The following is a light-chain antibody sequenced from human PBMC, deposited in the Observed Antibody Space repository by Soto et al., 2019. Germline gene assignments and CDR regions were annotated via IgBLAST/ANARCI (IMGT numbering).Light chain of an antibody. CDR1: GSNIGEHA. Sequence: LPQPPSASGTPGQTVTISCSGSGSNIGEHAVNCYQHLPGTAPQLLISSNALRPSGVPHRFSGSKSGTAGSLAISGLQSEDEAHYYCAAWDDSLKAMLFGGGTKLTVL. CDR2: SNA. CDR3: AAWDDSLKAML. V-gene: IGLV1-44*01. J-gene: IGLJ3*02.